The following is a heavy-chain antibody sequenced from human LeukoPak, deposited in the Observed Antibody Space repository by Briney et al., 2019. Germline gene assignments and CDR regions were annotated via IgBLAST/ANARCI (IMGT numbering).Heavy chain of an antibody. Sequence: PSETLSLTCTVSGGSISSSSYYWGWIRQPPGKGLEWIGSIYYSGSTNYNPSLKSRVTISVDTSKNQFSLKLSSVTAADTAVYYCARGYCSGGSCYSYYYYNYMDVWGKGTTVTVS. J-gene: IGHJ6*03. CDR2: IYYSGST. V-gene: IGHV4-39*07. D-gene: IGHD2-15*01. CDR1: GGSISSSSYY. CDR3: ARGYCSGGSCYSYYYYNYMDV.